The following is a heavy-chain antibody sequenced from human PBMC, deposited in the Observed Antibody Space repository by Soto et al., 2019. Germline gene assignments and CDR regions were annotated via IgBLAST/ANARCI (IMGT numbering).Heavy chain of an antibody. J-gene: IGHJ6*03. CDR1: GFTFSSYA. Sequence: GGSLRLSCAASGFTFSSYAISWVRQAPGKGLEWVSAISGSGGSTYYADSVKGRFTISRDNSKNTLYLQMNSLRAEDTAVYYCAKAHYGSGSYVSREYYYYYYMDVWGKGTTVTVSS. CDR3: AKAHYGSGSYVSREYYYYYYMDV. CDR2: ISGSGGST. V-gene: IGHV3-23*01. D-gene: IGHD3-10*01.